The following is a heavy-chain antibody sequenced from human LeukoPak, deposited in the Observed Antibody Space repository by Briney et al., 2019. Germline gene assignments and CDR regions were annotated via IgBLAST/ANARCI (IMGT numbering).Heavy chain of an antibody. J-gene: IGHJ4*02. CDR1: GGSISSGGYY. Sequence: PSETLSLTCTVSGGSISSGGYYWSWIRQHPGKGLERIGYIYYSGSTYYNPSLKSRVTISVDTAKHQFSLKLSSVTAADTAVYYCARGGEGYYYGSGSYYTIYWGQGTLVTVSS. V-gene: IGHV4-31*03. CDR3: ARGGEGYYYGSGSYYTIY. D-gene: IGHD3-10*01. CDR2: IYYSGST.